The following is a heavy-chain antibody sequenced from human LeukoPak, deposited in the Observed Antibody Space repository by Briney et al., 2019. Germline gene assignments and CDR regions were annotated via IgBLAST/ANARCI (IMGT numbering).Heavy chain of an antibody. D-gene: IGHD3-22*01. CDR1: GFTLSSYA. J-gene: IGHJ4*02. V-gene: IGHV3-23*01. CDR3: ARDDSSGYGIEN. Sequence: GGSLRLSCTGSGFTLSSYAMSWVRQAPGKGLEWVSSISGSGDTTYYADSVKGRFTISRDNAKNSLYLQMNSLRDEDTAVYYCARDDSSGYGIENWGQGILVTVSS. CDR2: ISGSGDTT.